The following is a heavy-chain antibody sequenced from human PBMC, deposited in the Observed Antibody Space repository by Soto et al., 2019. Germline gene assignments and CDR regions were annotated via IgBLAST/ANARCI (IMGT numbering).Heavy chain of an antibody. CDR1: GYTFTSYG. D-gene: IGHD2-8*01. CDR2: ISAYNGNT. CDR3: ARKLSYCPNGVCSWVHY. V-gene: IGHV1-18*01. Sequence: QVQLVQSGAEVKKPGASVKVSCKASGYTFTSYGISWVRQAPGQGLACMGWISAYNGNTNYAQKLQGRVTMTTATSSSTAYMELRSLRSDDSAVYYCARKLSYCPNGVCSWVHYWGQGTLVTVSS. J-gene: IGHJ4*02.